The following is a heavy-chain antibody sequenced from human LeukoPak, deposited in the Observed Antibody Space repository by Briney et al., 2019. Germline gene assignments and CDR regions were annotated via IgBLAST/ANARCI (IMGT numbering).Heavy chain of an antibody. V-gene: IGHV3-21*01. CDR2: ISSSSSYI. J-gene: IGHJ4*02. CDR3: AREGILPYFDY. Sequence: GGSLRLSCAASGFTFSSYSMNWVRQAPGKGLEWVSSISSSSSYIYYADSVKGRFTIPRDNAKNSLYLQMNSLRAEDTAVYYCAREGILPYFDYWGQGALVTVSS. D-gene: IGHD3-10*01. CDR1: GFTFSSYS.